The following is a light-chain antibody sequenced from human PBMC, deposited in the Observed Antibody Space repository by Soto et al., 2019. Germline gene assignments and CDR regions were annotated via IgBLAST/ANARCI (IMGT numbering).Light chain of an antibody. Sequence: EIVLTQSPVTLSLSPGDTATLSCRASESVVRYLARYQQKPGQAPRLLMYDTSKRATGIPARFSGSGYGRDFTLTISSLEPEDFAVYYCQQRSNWPLTFGGGTKVEIK. J-gene: IGKJ4*01. CDR2: DTS. CDR3: QQRSNWPLT. V-gene: IGKV3-11*02. CDR1: ESVVRY.